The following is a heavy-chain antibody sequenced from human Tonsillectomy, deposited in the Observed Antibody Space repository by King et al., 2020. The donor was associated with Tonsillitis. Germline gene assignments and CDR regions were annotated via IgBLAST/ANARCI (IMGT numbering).Heavy chain of an antibody. Sequence: QLQESGPGLVKPSGTLSLTCAVSGGSISSSNWWSWVRQPPGKGLEWIGEIYHSGSTNYNPSLKSRVTITVDKSKNQFSLKLSSVTAADTAVYYFARAGVDGHLPIDYWGQGTLVTVSS. CDR2: IYHSGST. D-gene: IGHD2-8*01. V-gene: IGHV4-4*02. J-gene: IGHJ4*02. CDR1: GGSISSSNW. CDR3: ARAGVDGHLPIDY.